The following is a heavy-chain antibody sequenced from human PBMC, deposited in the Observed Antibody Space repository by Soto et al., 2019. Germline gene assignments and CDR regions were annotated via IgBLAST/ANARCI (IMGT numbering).Heavy chain of an antibody. V-gene: IGHV6-1*01. CDR3: ARGNYDSSGYILNWFDP. J-gene: IGHJ5*02. CDR2: TYYRSKWYN. Sequence: SQTLSLTCAISGDSVSSNSAAWNWIRQSPSRGLEWLGRTYYRSKWYNDYAESVKSRISINPDTSKNQFSLQLNSVTPEDTAVYYYARGNYDSSGYILNWFDPWGQGTLVTVSS. CDR1: GDSVSSNSAA. D-gene: IGHD3-22*01.